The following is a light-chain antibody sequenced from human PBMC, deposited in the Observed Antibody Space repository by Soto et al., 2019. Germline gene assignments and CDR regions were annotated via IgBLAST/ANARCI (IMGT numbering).Light chain of an antibody. CDR2: GAA. Sequence: DIHMSQSPSSLSASVGDRVTITCRASQTIGTWLAWYQRKPGKAPKLLIYGAATLQTGVPSRFSGFASGTEFTLTISSLQPDDFATYFCQQYNSRSPEGVTFGGGTKVDIK. CDR3: QQYNSRSPEGVT. CDR1: QTIGTW. V-gene: IGKV1-5*01. J-gene: IGKJ4*01.